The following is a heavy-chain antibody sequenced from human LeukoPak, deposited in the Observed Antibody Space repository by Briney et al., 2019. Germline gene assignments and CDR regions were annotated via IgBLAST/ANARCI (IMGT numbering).Heavy chain of an antibody. CDR2: INPSGGST. Sequence: GASVKVSCRASGYXFTSYYMHWVRQAPGQGLEWMGIINPSGGSTSYAQKFQGRVTMTRDTSTSTVYMELSSLRSEDTAVYYCARDYLDFWNQFDPWGQGTLVTVSS. D-gene: IGHD3-3*01. CDR1: GYXFTSYY. V-gene: IGHV1-46*01. CDR3: ARDYLDFWNQFDP. J-gene: IGHJ5*02.